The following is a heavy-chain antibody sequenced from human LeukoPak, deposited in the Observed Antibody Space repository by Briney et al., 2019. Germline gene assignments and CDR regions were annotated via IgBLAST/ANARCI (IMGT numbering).Heavy chain of an antibody. J-gene: IGHJ6*03. V-gene: IGHV3-43D*03. Sequence: GGSLRLSCAASGFTFDDYAMHWVRQAPGKGLEWVSLISWDGGSTYYADSVKGRFTISRDNSKNSLYLQMNSLRAEDTALYYCAKGVLRFLEWQRGYMDVWGKGTTVTVSS. CDR1: GFTFDDYA. D-gene: IGHD3-3*01. CDR3: AKGVLRFLEWQRGYMDV. CDR2: ISWDGGST.